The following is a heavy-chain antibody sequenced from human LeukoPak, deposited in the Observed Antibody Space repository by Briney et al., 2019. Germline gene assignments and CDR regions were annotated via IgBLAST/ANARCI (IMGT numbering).Heavy chain of an antibody. Sequence: GGSLRLSCAVSGFTFSSNWMHWVRQAPGKGLAWVSRINNDGSSTSYADSVKGRFTISRDNAKNTLYLQMNSLLAEDTAVYYCATSMAGFNWFDPWGQGTLVTVSS. D-gene: IGHD6-19*01. CDR1: GFTFSSNW. J-gene: IGHJ5*02. CDR2: INNDGSST. V-gene: IGHV3-74*01. CDR3: ATSMAGFNWFDP.